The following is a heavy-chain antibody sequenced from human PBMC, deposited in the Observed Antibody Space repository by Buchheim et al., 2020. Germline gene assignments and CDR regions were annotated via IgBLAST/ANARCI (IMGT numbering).Heavy chain of an antibody. Sequence: QVQLVESGGGVVQPGRSLRLSCAASGFTFSSYGMQWVRQAPGKGLEWVAVKGYDGSNKYYEDSVKGRFTISRDNYKNTLYLQMNSLRAEDTAVYYCARDSGSSWYGTRHYYYGMDVWGQGTT. CDR3: ARDSGSSWYGTRHYYYGMDV. CDR2: KGYDGSNK. D-gene: IGHD6-13*01. V-gene: IGHV3-33*01. CDR1: GFTFSSYG. J-gene: IGHJ6*02.